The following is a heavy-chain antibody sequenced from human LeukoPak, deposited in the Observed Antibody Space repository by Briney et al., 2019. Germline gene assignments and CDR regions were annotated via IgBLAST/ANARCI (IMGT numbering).Heavy chain of an antibody. CDR1: GGSISSSSYY. Sequence: SETLSLTCTVSGGSISSSSYYWGWIRQPPGKGLEWIGSIYYSGSTYYNPSLKSRVTISVDTSKNQFSLKLSSVTAADTAVYYCARSHYYGSGPDYWGQGTLVTVSS. CDR3: ARSHYYGSGPDY. CDR2: IYYSGST. J-gene: IGHJ4*02. V-gene: IGHV4-39*07. D-gene: IGHD3-10*01.